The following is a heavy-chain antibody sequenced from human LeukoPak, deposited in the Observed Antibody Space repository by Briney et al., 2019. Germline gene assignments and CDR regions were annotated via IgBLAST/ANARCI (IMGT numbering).Heavy chain of an antibody. CDR1: GFTFTGYY. V-gene: IGHV1-2*06. J-gene: IGHJ4*02. CDR2: INPNSGDT. CDR3: ARDSGFFDY. Sequence: ASVKVSCKASGFTFTGYYIHWVRHAPGQGLEWMGRINPNSGDTNYSQKFQGRVTMTRDTPISTAYIELSRLTSEDSAVYYCARDSGFFDYWGQGTLVTVSS.